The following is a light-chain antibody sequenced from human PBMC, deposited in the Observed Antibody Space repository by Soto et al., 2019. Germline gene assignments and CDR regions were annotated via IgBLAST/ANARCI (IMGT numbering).Light chain of an antibody. V-gene: IGKV3-15*01. CDR3: QQYNNWPPIT. CDR1: QSVARD. J-gene: IGKJ5*01. CDR2: AAS. Sequence: EIVLTQSPGTLSLSLGERATLSCRASQSVARDLAWYQQKPGQAPRLLIYAASTRATGIPARFSGSGSGTEFTLTISSLQSEDFAVYYCQQYNNWPPITFGQGTRLEI.